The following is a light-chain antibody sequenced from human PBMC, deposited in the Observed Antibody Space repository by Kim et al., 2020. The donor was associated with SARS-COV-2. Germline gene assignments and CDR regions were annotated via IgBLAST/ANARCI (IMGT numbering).Light chain of an antibody. V-gene: IGKV3-20*01. CDR1: QSVSGSY. CDR3: QQYGSSYT. Sequence: EIVLTQSPGTLSLSPGERVTLSCRASQSVSGSYLAWYQQKPGQAPRLLIYGASSRATGIPDRFSGSGSGTDFTLTISRLEPEDFAVYYCQQYGSSYTFGQGTKLEI. CDR2: GAS. J-gene: IGKJ2*01.